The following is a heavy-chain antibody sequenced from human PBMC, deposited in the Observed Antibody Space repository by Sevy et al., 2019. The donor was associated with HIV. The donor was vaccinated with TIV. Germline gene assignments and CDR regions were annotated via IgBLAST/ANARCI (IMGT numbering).Heavy chain of an antibody. Sequence: SETLSLTCTVSGGSITSLYWNWILQPPGKGLEWIPNIYYNGHINYNPSLKSRVTLSLDTSKNQFSLRLSSVTAADTAMYYCAGENAWGRGYSWGQGTLVTVSS. CDR3: AGENAWGRGYS. V-gene: IGHV4-59*08. D-gene: IGHD1-26*01. CDR1: GGSITSLY. J-gene: IGHJ4*02. CDR2: IYYNGHI.